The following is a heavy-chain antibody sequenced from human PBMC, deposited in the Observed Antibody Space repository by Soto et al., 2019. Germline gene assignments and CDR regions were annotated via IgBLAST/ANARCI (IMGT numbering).Heavy chain of an antibody. D-gene: IGHD6-6*01. CDR1: GGSFSGYY. V-gene: IGHV4-34*01. CDR3: ARVIAHIAARPFDY. CDR2: INHSGST. Sequence: SETLSLTCAVYGGSFSGYYWSWIRQPPGKGLEWIGEINHSGSTNYNPSLKSRVTISVDTSKNQFSLKLSSVTAADTAVYYCARVIAHIAARPFDYWGQGTLVTVSS. J-gene: IGHJ4*02.